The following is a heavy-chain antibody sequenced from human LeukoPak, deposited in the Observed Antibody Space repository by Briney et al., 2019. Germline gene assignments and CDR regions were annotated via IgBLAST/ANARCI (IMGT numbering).Heavy chain of an antibody. CDR1: GYTFTSYD. J-gene: IGHJ4*02. CDR3: ARDYSGSYGDYFDY. Sequence: ASVKVSCKASGYTFTSYDINWVRQATGQGLEWMGWMNPNSGNTGYARKFQGRVTITADESTSTAYMELSSLRSEDTAVYYCARDYSGSYGDYFDYWGQGTLVTVSS. D-gene: IGHD1-26*01. CDR2: MNPNSGNT. V-gene: IGHV1-8*03.